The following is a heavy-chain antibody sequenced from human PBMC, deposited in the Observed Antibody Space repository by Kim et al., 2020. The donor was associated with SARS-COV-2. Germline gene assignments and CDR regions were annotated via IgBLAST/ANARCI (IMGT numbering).Heavy chain of an antibody. CDR1: GYTFTSYA. V-gene: IGHV1-3*01. Sequence: ASVKVSCKASGYTFTSYAMHWVRQAPGQRLEWMGWINAGNGNTKYSQKFQGRVTITRDTSASTAYMELSSLRSEDTAVYYCAGVGTYSTGLYYYYYMDVWGKGTTVTVSS. CDR3: AGVGTYSTGLYYYYYMDV. D-gene: IGHD4-4*01. CDR2: INAGNGNT. J-gene: IGHJ6*03.